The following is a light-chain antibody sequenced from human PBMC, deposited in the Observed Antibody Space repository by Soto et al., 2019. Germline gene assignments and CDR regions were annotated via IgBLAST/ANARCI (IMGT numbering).Light chain of an antibody. CDR3: QQHGSSPIT. CDR2: GAS. CDR1: QSVSSN. Sequence: EIMMSQSPATLSVTPGERATLSCRASQSVSSNLAWYQQKPGQAPRLLIYGASTRATGIPDRFSGSGSGTDFTLTISRLEPEDFAVYYCQQHGSSPITFGQGTLLEI. J-gene: IGKJ5*01. V-gene: IGKV3-20*01.